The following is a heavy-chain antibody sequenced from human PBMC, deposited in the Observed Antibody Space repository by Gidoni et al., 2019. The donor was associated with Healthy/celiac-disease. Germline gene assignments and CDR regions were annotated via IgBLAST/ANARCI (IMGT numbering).Heavy chain of an antibody. CDR1: GYSFTSYW. Sequence: EVQLVQSGAEVKKPGASLKISCKGSGYSFTSYWISWVRQMPGKGLEWMGIIYPGDSDTRYSPSFQGQVTISADKSISTAYLQWSSLKASDTAMYYCATCHDYGGNSPWGCDYWGQGTLVTVSS. D-gene: IGHD4-17*01. V-gene: IGHV5-51*03. CDR2: IYPGDSDT. CDR3: ATCHDYGGNSPWGCDY. J-gene: IGHJ4*02.